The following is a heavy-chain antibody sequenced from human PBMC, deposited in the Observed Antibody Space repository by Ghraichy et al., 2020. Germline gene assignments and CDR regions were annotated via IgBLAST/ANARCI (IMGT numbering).Heavy chain of an antibody. V-gene: IGHV6-1*01. CDR3: AREPLTYCGGDCYDRWFDP. CDR1: GDSVSSNSAA. CDR2: TYYKSKWFN. Sequence: SETLSLTCAISGDSVSSNSAAWNWIRQSPSRGLEWLGRTYYKSKWFNDYAVSVNSRITVNPDTSKNQFSLQLNSVTPEDTAVYYCAREPLTYCGGDCYDRWFDPWGQGTLVTVSS. J-gene: IGHJ5*02. D-gene: IGHD2-21*02.